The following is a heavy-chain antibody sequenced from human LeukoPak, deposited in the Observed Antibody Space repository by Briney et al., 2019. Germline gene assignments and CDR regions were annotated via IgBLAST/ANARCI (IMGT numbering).Heavy chain of an antibody. D-gene: IGHD2-15*01. CDR3: ARTLLPTRGFRPYYFDY. CDR2: IYYSGNT. V-gene: IGHV4-39*01. CDR1: GGSISSSSYY. J-gene: IGHJ4*02. Sequence: SETLSLTCTVSGGSISSSSYYWGWIRQPPGKGLVWMGSIYYSGNTYYNPSLKSRVTISVDTSKNQFSLKLSCVTAPDTAVYYSARTLLPTRGFRPYYFDYWGQGTLVTVSS.